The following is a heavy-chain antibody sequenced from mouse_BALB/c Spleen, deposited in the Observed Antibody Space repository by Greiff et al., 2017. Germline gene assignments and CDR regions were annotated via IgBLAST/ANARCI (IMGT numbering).Heavy chain of an antibody. Sequence: EVKLLESGPGLVKPSQSLSLTCTVTGYSITSDYAWNWIRQFPGNKLEWMGYISYSGSTSYNPSLKSRISITRDTSKNQFFLQLNSVTTEDTATYYCARSSTFYYDYDGFAYWGQGTLVTVSA. CDR3: ARSSTFYYDYDGFAY. D-gene: IGHD2-4*01. V-gene: IGHV3-2*02. J-gene: IGHJ3*01. CDR1: GYSITSDYA. CDR2: ISYSGST.